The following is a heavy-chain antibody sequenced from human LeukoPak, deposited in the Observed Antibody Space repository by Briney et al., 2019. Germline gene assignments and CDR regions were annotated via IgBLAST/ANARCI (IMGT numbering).Heavy chain of an antibody. V-gene: IGHV3-30*02. CDR3: AKDGRQRKTYFYGSGSANAFDI. J-gene: IGHJ3*02. CDR1: GFTFSNYG. CDR2: IRYDGSNK. D-gene: IGHD3-10*01. Sequence: GGSLRLSCAASGFTFSNYGIHWVRHAPGKGLEWVAFIRYDGSNKYYADSVKGRFTISRDNSKNTLYLQMSSLRAEDTAVYYCAKDGRQRKTYFYGSGSANAFDIWGQGTMVTVSP.